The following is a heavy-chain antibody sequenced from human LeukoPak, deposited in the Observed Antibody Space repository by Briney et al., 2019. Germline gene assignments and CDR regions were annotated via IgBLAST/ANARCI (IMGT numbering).Heavy chain of an antibody. V-gene: IGHV3-30*02. D-gene: IGHD3-16*01. CDR1: GFTFSSYG. J-gene: IGHJ3*02. CDR2: IRYDGSNK. Sequence: TGGSLRLSCAASGFTFSSYGMHWVRQAPGKGLEWVAFIRYDGSNKYYADSVKGRFTISRDNSKNTLYLQMNSLRAEDTAVYYCAKDRFGYPDAFDIWGQGTMVTVSS. CDR3: AKDRFGYPDAFDI.